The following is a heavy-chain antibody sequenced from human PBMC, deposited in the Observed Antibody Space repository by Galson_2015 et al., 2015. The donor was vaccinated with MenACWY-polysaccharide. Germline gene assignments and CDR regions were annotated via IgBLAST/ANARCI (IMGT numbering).Heavy chain of an antibody. J-gene: IGHJ5*02. CDR3: ARHSSYTKYNWFDP. V-gene: IGHV6-1*01. Sequence: FAISGDSVSSNSAAWNWIRQSPSRGLEWLGRTYYRSKWYNDYAVSVKSRITINPDTSKNQFSLQLNSVTPEDTAVYYCARHSSYTKYNWFDPWGQGTLVTVSS. CDR1: GDSVSSNSAA. D-gene: IGHD6-6*01. CDR2: TYYRSKWYN.